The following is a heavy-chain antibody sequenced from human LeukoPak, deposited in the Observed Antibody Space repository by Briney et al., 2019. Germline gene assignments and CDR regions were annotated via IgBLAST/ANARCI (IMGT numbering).Heavy chain of an antibody. CDR1: GYTFTGYY. V-gene: IGHV1-2*06. CDR2: INPNSGGT. J-gene: IGHJ6*02. D-gene: IGHD2-15*01. CDR3: AQEGDCSGGSCYSGYYYYGMDV. Sequence: ASVKVSCKASGYTFTGYYMHWVRQAPGQGLEWMGRINPNSGGTNYAQKFQGRVTMTRDTSTSTVYMELSSLRSEDTAVYYCAQEGDCSGGSCYSGYYYYGMDVWGQGTTVTVSS.